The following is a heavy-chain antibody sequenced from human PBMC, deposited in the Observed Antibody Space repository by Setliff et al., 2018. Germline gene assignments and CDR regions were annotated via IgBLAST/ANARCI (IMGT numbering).Heavy chain of an antibody. Sequence: PGGSLRLSCAASGFTFSSYAMSWVRQAPGKGLEWVSGLNDVGHNTYYADSVKGRCTISRDNSKNTLYLQMDSLRPEDTAIYYCARGVDYCMDVWGKGTTVTVSS. V-gene: IGHV3-23*01. D-gene: IGHD2-15*01. CDR3: ARGVDYCMDV. CDR2: LNDVGHNT. CDR1: GFTFSSYA. J-gene: IGHJ6*03.